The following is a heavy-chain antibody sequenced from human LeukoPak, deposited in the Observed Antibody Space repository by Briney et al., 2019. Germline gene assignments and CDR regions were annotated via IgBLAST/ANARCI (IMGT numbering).Heavy chain of an antibody. Sequence: GGSLRLPCAVSGITLSNYGMSWVRQAPGKGLEWVAGISDSGGSTNYADSVKGRFTISRDNPKNTLYLQMNSLRAEDTAVYFCARRGVVIRVILVGFHKEAFYFDSWGQGALVTVSS. D-gene: IGHD3-22*01. CDR3: ARRGVVIRVILVGFHKEAFYFDS. CDR1: GITLSNYG. CDR2: ISDSGGST. V-gene: IGHV3-23*01. J-gene: IGHJ4*02.